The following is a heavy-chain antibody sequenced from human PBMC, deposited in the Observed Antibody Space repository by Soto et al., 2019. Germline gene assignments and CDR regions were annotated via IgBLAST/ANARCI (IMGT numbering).Heavy chain of an antibody. Sequence: QVQLVESGGGLVKPGGSLRLSCAAXXXTXSXYYMSWIRXAPGKGLEWVSYINSSSSYTNYADSVKGRFTISRDNAKNSLYLQMNSLRAEDTAVYYCARIITAAGGRRYFDLWGRGTLVTVSS. D-gene: IGHD6-13*01. V-gene: IGHV3-11*05. J-gene: IGHJ2*01. CDR2: INSSSSYT. CDR1: XXTXSXYY. CDR3: ARIITAAGGRRYFDL.